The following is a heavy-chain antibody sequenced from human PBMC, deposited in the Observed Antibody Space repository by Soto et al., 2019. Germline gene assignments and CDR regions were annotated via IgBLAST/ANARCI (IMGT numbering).Heavy chain of an antibody. J-gene: IGHJ4*02. V-gene: IGHV2-5*02. D-gene: IGHD5-12*01. CDR3: VHRSRGYAYYFDQ. Sequence: QITLKKSGPTLVKPNQTLTLTCSFPGFPLSTRGVGVGWILHPQGKALKWLPLIFWDDDKWYRPSLRSRMTITEDPSKNQVVLTMTNMDPVDTATYYCVHRSRGYAYYFDQWGQGTLVTVSS. CDR1: GFPLSTRGVG. CDR2: IFWDDDK.